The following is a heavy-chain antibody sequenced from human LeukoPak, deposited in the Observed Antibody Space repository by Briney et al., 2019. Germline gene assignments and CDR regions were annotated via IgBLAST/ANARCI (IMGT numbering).Heavy chain of an antibody. J-gene: IGHJ4*02. Sequence: GRSLRLSCAASGFSFRSYAMHWVRQAPGKGLEWVAVVSSDGSNKYYADSVKGRFTTSRDNSKNTVYLQMNSLRAEDTAVYYCGRDLRHQLLYCLDYWGQGTLVTVSS. CDR2: VSSDGSNK. D-gene: IGHD2-2*02. CDR1: GFSFRSYA. CDR3: GRDLRHQLLYCLDY. V-gene: IGHV3-30*04.